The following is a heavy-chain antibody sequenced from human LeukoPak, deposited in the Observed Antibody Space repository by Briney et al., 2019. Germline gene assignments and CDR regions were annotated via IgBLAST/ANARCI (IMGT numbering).Heavy chain of an antibody. D-gene: IGHD2-2*01. CDR3: ARGQYHLLYWYFDL. J-gene: IGHJ2*01. Sequence: PSETLSLTCTVSGGSISSYYWSWIRQPAGKGLEGIGRIYSTGSTNYNPSLKSRVTMSVDTSKNQFSLKLSSATAADTAVYYCARGQYHLLYWYFDLWGRGTLVTVSS. CDR2: IYSTGST. CDR1: GGSISSYY. V-gene: IGHV4-4*07.